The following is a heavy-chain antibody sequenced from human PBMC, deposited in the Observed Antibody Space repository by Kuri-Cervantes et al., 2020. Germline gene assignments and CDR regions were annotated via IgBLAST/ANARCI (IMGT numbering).Heavy chain of an antibody. CDR2: MNPNSGNT. CDR1: GYTFTSYD. Sequence: ASVTVSCKASGYTFTSYDINWVRQATGQGLEWMGWMNPNSGNTGYAQKFQGRVTMTRDTSISTAYMELSRLRSDDTAVYYCARDGVPAAMSLDYWGQGTLVTVSS. CDR3: ARDGVPAAMSLDY. V-gene: IGHV1-8*01. D-gene: IGHD2-2*01. J-gene: IGHJ4*02.